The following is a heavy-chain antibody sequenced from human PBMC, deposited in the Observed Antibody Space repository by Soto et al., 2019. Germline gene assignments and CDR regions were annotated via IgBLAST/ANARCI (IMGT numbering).Heavy chain of an antibody. D-gene: IGHD3-3*01. CDR3: ARARITIFGSTPWFDP. CDR2: IYHSGST. J-gene: IGHJ5*02. V-gene: IGHV4-4*02. CDR1: GGSISSSNW. Sequence: SETLSLTCAVCGGSISSSNWWSWVRQPPGKGLEWIGEIYHSGSTNYNPSLKSRVTISVDKSKNQFSLKLSSVTAADTAVYYCARARITIFGSTPWFDPWGQGTLVTVSS.